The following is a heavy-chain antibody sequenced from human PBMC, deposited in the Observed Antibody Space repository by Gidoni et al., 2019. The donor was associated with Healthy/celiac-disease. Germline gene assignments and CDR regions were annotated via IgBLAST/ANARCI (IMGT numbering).Heavy chain of an antibody. CDR3: ARGLARDTAMVNYGFDY. V-gene: IGHV4-31*03. CDR2: SYYSGST. D-gene: IGHD5-18*01. Sequence: QVQLQESGPGLVKPSQTLSLTCTVSGGSISSGGYYWSWIRQHPGKGLEWIGYSYYSGSTYYNPSLKSRVTISVDTSKNQFSLKLSSVTAADTAVYYCARGLARDTAMVNYGFDYWGQGTLVTVSS. J-gene: IGHJ4*02. CDR1: GGSISSGGYY.